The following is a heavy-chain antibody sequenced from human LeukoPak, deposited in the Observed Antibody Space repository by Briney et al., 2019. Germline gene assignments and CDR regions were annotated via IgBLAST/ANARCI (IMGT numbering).Heavy chain of an antibody. CDR2: IKYDGSVK. Sequence: GGSLRLSCAASKFTFSSYWMSWVRQAPGRGLEWVASIKYDGSVKLYVDSLKGRFTISRDNAKNSLYLQMNSLRAEDTAVYYCARLGIVSTGDSNRFDPWGQGTLVTVSS. J-gene: IGHJ5*02. CDR3: ARLGIVSTGDSNRFDP. D-gene: IGHD6-13*01. V-gene: IGHV3-7*04. CDR1: KFTFSSYW.